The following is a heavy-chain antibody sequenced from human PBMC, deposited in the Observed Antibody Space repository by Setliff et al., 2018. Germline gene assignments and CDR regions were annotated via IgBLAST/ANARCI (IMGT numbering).Heavy chain of an antibody. V-gene: IGHV5-51*01. Sequence: PGESLKISCKGSGYRFTNYWIGWVRQMPGKGLEWMGIIYPGDSDTKYSPSFQGLVTISADKSINTAYLQWSSLKASDTAIYYCARDLDYQYYYETSGRDAFDIWGLGTMVTVSS. CDR2: IYPGDSDT. CDR3: ARDLDYQYYYETSGRDAFDI. J-gene: IGHJ3*02. CDR1: GYRFTNYW. D-gene: IGHD3-22*01.